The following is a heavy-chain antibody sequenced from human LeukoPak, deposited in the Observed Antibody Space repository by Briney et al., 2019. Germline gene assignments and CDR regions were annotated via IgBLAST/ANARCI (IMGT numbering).Heavy chain of an antibody. CDR2: ISGSGGST. CDR3: AKDTLAVAGTNVYNWLDP. CDR1: GFTFSSYA. D-gene: IGHD6-19*01. Sequence: PGGSLRLSCAASGFTFSSYAMSWVRQAPGKGLEWVSAISGSGGSTYYADSVKGRFTISRDNSKNTLYLQMNSLRAEDTAVYYCAKDTLAVAGTNVYNWLDPWGQGTLVTVSS. V-gene: IGHV3-23*01. J-gene: IGHJ5*02.